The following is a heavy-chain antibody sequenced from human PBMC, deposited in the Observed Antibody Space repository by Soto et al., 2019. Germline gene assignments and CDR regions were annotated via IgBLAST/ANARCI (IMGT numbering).Heavy chain of an antibody. CDR2: ISGSGGST. J-gene: IGHJ6*03. V-gene: IGHV3-23*01. D-gene: IGHD3-10*01. CDR3: AKDPEGSGSYYYYYYMDV. CDR1: GFTFSSYA. Sequence: GGSLRLSCAASGFTFSSYAMSWVRQAPGKGLEWVSAISGSGGSTYYADSVKGRFTISRDNSKNTLYLQMNSLRAEDTAVYYCAKDPEGSGSYYYYYYMDVWGKGTTVTVSS.